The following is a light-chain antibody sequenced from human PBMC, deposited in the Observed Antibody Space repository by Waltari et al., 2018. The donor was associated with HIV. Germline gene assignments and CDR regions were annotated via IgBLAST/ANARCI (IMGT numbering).Light chain of an antibody. V-gene: IGLV2-8*01. CDR3: SSYAGSDIYVV. J-gene: IGLJ2*01. Sequence: QSPLPQPPSASGSLGPSVTISCSGTSSDVGGYNYVSCYQQHPGKAPTLMIYEVSKRPSGVPKRFSGSKSGNTASLTVSGLQAEDEADYYYSSYAGSDIYVVFGGGTKLTVL. CDR1: SSDVGGYNY. CDR2: EVS.